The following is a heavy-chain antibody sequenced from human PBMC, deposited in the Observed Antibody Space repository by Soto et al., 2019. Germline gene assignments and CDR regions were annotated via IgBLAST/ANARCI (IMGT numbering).Heavy chain of an antibody. CDR3: AREAHSGSSDY. CDR1: GYTFTSYD. D-gene: IGHD1-26*01. V-gene: IGHV1-8*01. CDR2: MNPNSGNT. Sequence: QVQLVQSGAEVKKPGASVKVSCKASGYTFTSYDINWVRQATGQGLEWMGWMNPNSGNTGSAQKFQGRVTMTRNTSMSTAYMGLSSLRTEDPAVYYWAREAHSGSSDYWGQATLVTVSS. J-gene: IGHJ4*02.